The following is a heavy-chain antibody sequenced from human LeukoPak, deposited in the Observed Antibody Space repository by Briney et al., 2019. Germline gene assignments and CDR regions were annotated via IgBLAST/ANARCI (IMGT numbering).Heavy chain of an antibody. CDR1: GFTFSSYW. CDR2: IKQDGSEK. Sequence: PGGSLRLSCAASGFTFSSYWMSWVRQAPGKGLEWVANIKQDGSEKYYVDSVKGRFTISRDNAKNSLFLQMNSLRAEDTALYYCAKDILRVYYGSGSQLDYWGQGTLVTVSS. J-gene: IGHJ4*02. V-gene: IGHV3-7*03. CDR3: AKDILRVYYGSGSQLDY. D-gene: IGHD3-10*01.